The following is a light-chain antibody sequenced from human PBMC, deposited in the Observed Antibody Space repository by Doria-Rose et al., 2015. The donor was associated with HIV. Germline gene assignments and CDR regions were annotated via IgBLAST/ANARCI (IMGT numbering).Light chain of an antibody. V-gene: IGKV1-8*01. CDR1: QGISSY. CDR3: QQYYSYPRA. Sequence: DRVTITCRASQGISSYLAWYQQKPGEAPNLLIYAASTLQSGVPSRFGGSGSGTDFTLTISCLQSEDFATYYCQQYYSYPRAFGQGTRLEIK. CDR2: AAS. J-gene: IGKJ5*01.